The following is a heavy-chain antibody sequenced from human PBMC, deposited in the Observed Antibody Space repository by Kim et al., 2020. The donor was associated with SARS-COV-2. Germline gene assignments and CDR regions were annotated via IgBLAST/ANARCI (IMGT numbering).Heavy chain of an antibody. D-gene: IGHD3-22*01. CDR1: GGSISSSSYY. CDR2: IYYSGST. Sequence: SETLSLTCTVSGGSISSSSYYWGWIRQPPGKGLEWIGSIYYSGSTYYNPSLKSRVTISVDTSKNQFSLKLSSVTAADTAVYYCARSRKGGMIAVVKGTMYYGMDVWGQGTTVTVSS. V-gene: IGHV4-39*01. CDR3: ARSRKGGMIAVVKGTMYYGMDV. J-gene: IGHJ6*02.